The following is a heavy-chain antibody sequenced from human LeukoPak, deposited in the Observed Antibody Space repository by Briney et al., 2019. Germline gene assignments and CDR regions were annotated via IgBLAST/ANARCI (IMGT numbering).Heavy chain of an antibody. V-gene: IGHV3-30-3*01. D-gene: IGHD2-21*02. Sequence: PGGSLRLSCAASGFTFTRHAMHWVRQAPGKGLEWIAVIVYDGTQQYYADSVRGRFTISRDNSKDTVYLQMNSLRVEDTAIYYCARDQGNLVVTATDYWGQGTMVSVSS. CDR3: ARDQGNLVVTATDY. CDR2: IVYDGTQQ. CDR1: GFTFTRHA. J-gene: IGHJ4*02.